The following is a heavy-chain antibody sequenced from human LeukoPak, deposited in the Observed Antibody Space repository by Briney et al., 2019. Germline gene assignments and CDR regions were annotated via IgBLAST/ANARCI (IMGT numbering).Heavy chain of an antibody. D-gene: IGHD4-23*01. Sequence: PSETLSLTCIVSGGSISSSSYYWGWIRQPPGKGLEWIGSIYYSGSTYYNPSLKSRVTISVDTSKNQFSLKLSSVTAADTAVYYCARAGESNDYGGNFDYWGQGTLVTVSS. CDR3: ARAGESNDYGGNFDY. CDR1: GGSISSSSYY. J-gene: IGHJ4*02. CDR2: IYYSGST. V-gene: IGHV4-39*01.